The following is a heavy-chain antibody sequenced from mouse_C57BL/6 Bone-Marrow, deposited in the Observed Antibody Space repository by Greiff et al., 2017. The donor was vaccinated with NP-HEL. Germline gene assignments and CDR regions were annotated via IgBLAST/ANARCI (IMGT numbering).Heavy chain of an antibody. CDR1: GFTFSDYY. CDR2: INYDGSST. J-gene: IGHJ2*01. D-gene: IGHD1-1*01. CDR3: ARGLLRFDY. Sequence: EVKLVESEGGLVQPGSSMKLSCTASGFTFSDYYMAWVRQVPEKSLEWVANINYDGSSTYYLDSLKSRFIISRDNAKNILYLQMSSLKSEDTATYYCARGLLRFDYWGQGTTLTVSS. V-gene: IGHV5-16*01.